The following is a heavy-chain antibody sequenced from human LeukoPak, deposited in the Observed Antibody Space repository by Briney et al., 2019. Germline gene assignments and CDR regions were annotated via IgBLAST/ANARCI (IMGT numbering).Heavy chain of an antibody. Sequence: GGSLRLSCAASGFTFTNHWMTWVRQAPGKGLEWVAYIRQDGSDKYYVDSVKGRFTISRDNAKNSLYLQLSSLRAEDTAVYYCAKSLFSLTDYWGQGTLVTVSS. CDR3: AKSLFSLTDY. D-gene: IGHD2-21*01. CDR2: IRQDGSDK. V-gene: IGHV3-7*01. CDR1: GFTFTNHW. J-gene: IGHJ4*02.